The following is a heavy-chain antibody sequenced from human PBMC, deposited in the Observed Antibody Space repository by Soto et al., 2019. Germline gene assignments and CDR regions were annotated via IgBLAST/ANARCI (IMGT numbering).Heavy chain of an antibody. CDR2: IWYDGSNK. J-gene: IGHJ4*02. D-gene: IGHD3-10*01. CDR3: ATGYGSGSRILDN. Sequence: QVQLVESGGGVVQPGRSLRLSCAASGFIFSNYGMHWVRQAPGKGLEWVAVIWYDGSNKYYADSVKGRFTISRDNPKSTLYLQMNSLRAEDTAVYYCATGYGSGSRILDNWGQGTLVTVSS. CDR1: GFIFSNYG. V-gene: IGHV3-33*01.